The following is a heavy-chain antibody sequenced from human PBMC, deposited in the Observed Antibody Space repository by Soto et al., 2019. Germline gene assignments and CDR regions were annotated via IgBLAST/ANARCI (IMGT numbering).Heavy chain of an antibody. Sequence: LRLSCAASGFTFSNYAMHWVRQAPGKGLEWVALTSYDGNNEYYTDSVKGRFTISRDNSKNTLFLQMNSPRPEDTAVYYCAKDKGVFNWATSYFDYWGQGALVTVSS. J-gene: IGHJ4*02. CDR1: GFTFSNYA. V-gene: IGHV3-30*18. CDR2: TSYDGNNE. CDR3: AKDKGVFNWATSYFDY. D-gene: IGHD1-1*01.